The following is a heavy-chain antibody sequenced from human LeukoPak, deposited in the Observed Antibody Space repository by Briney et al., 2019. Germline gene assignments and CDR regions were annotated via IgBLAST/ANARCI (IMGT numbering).Heavy chain of an antibody. CDR3: ARLGPGPENAPSYFDS. V-gene: IGHV5-51*01. Sequence: GESLKISCKVSGYNFNDYWVAWVRQMPGRGLEWMGLIYLDDSDTTYNPSFEGRVTLSVDKSITTAFLQWINLKASDTALYYCARLGPGPENAPSYFDSWGQGTLVTVSS. D-gene: IGHD3-10*01. CDR1: GYNFNDYW. J-gene: IGHJ4*02. CDR2: IYLDDSDT.